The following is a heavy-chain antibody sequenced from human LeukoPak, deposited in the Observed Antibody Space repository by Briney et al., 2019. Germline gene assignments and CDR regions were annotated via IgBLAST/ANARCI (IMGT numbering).Heavy chain of an antibody. CDR1: GYTFTSYD. V-gene: IGHV1-8*03. CDR2: MNPNSGNT. D-gene: IGHD6-13*01. CDR3: ARGRDSSSWFSQDAFDI. J-gene: IGHJ3*02. Sequence: ASVKVSCKASGYTFTSYDINWVRQATGQGLEWMGWMNPNSGNTGYAQKFQGRVTITRNTSISTAYMELSSLRSEDTAVYYCARGRDSSSWFSQDAFDIWGQGTMVTVSS.